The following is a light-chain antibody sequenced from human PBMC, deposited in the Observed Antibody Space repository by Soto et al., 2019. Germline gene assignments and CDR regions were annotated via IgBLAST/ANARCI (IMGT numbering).Light chain of an antibody. J-gene: IGKJ4*01. CDR2: WAS. V-gene: IGKV4-1*01. Sequence: DIVMTQSPDPLAVSLGERATINCKSSQSVLSSSNNKNYLTWYQQKPGQPPNLLIYWASTRESGVPDRFSGSGSGTDFTLTISSLQAEDVAVYYCQQYFDTPTFGGGTKVEIK. CDR3: QQYFDTPT. CDR1: QSVLSSSNNKNY.